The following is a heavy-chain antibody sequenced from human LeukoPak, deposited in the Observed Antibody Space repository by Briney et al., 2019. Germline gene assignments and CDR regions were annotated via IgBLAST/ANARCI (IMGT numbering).Heavy chain of an antibody. V-gene: IGHV3-74*01. D-gene: IGHD3-3*01. CDR3: ARGNEWSFDY. CDR2: INTDGSST. Sequence: PGGSLRLSWAAAGFTFSSYWMHWVRQAPGKGLVWVSRINTDGSSTIYADSVKGRFTISRDNAKNTLYLQMNSLRAEDTAVYACARGNEWSFDYWAQGTLVTVSS. J-gene: IGHJ4*02. CDR1: GFTFSSYW.